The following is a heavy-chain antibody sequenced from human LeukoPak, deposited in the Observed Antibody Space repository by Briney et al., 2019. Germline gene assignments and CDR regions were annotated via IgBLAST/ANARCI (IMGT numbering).Heavy chain of an antibody. CDR3: ARNPAGIGDY. D-gene: IGHD1-26*01. CDR2: ISSGSTII. Sequence: GGALRLSCAASGFTFSTDNMNWVRQAPGKGLEWVSFISSGSTIIYYADSVKGRFTVSRDNAENSPYLQMNRLRDEDTAVYYCARNPAGIGDYWGQGTLVTVSS. J-gene: IGHJ4*02. V-gene: IGHV3-48*02. CDR1: GFTFSTDN.